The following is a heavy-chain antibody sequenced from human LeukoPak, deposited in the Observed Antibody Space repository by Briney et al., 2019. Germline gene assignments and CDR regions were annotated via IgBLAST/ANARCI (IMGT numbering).Heavy chain of an antibody. CDR3: ARDGVAAGIYFDY. V-gene: IGHV3-7*01. D-gene: IGHD6-13*01. CDR2: INQDGSEK. Sequence: SGGSLRLSCVGSGFSFSNYWMGWIRQAPGKGLEWVANINQDGSEKHYVDSVKGRFTISRDNAKNSLYLQMNSLRVEDTAVYYCARDGVAAGIYFDYWGQGTLVTVSS. J-gene: IGHJ4*02. CDR1: GFSFSNYW.